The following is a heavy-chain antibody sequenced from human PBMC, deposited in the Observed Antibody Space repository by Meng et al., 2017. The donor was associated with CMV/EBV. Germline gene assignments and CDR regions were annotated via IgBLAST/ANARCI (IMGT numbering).Heavy chain of an antibody. D-gene: IGHD1-1*01. CDR2: IYYSGST. V-gene: IGHV4-39*07. CDR1: GGSTSNSSYD. Sequence: SETLSPTCTVSGGSTSNSSYDWGWIRQPPGKGLEWFGSIYYSGSTYYNPSLKSRVTISVDTSKNQFSLKLSSVTAADTAVYYCARDWRPLDPPNWFDPWGQGTLVTVSS. J-gene: IGHJ5*02. CDR3: ARDWRPLDPPNWFDP.